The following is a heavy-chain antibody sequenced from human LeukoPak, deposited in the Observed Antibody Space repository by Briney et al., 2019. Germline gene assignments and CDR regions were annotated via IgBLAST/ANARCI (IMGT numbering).Heavy chain of an antibody. D-gene: IGHD3-22*01. Sequence: GGSLRLSCAASGFTFSDYYMSWIRQAPGKGLEWVSYISNSGNTIYYADSVKGRFTISRDNSKNTLYLQMNSLRAEDTAVYYCAKVSNYYYDSSGYYIDYWGQGTLVTVSS. CDR2: ISNSGNTI. CDR1: GFTFSDYY. J-gene: IGHJ4*02. CDR3: AKVSNYYYDSSGYYIDY. V-gene: IGHV3-11*01.